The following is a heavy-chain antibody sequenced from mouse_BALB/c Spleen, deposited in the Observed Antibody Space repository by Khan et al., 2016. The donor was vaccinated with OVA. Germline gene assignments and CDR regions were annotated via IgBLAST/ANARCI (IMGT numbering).Heavy chain of an antibody. Sequence: EVELVESGGGLVQPGGSLKLSCAASGFTFSSYGMSWVRQTPDKRLELVATINSNGGSTYYTDSVKGRFTISRDNAKNTLYLQMSSLKSEDTARYYCARMARTRNGGQGSTLTVSS. CDR2: INSNGGST. CDR3: ARMARTRN. J-gene: IGHJ2*01. V-gene: IGHV5-6-3*01. CDR1: GFTFSSYG.